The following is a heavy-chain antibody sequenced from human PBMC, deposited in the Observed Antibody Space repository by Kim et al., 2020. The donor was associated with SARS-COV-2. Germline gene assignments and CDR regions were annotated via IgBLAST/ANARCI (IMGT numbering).Heavy chain of an antibody. CDR2: IDWDDDK. J-gene: IGHJ6*02. CDR3: ARIPPGIAAAGTSYYYYGMDV. V-gene: IGHV2-70*11. D-gene: IGHD6-13*01. Sequence: SGPTLVNPTQTLTLTCTFSGFSLSTSGMCVSWIRQPPGKALEWLARIDWDDDKYYSTSLKTRLTISKDTSKNQVVLTMTNMDPVDTATYYCARIPPGIAAAGTSYYYYGMDVWGQGTTVTVSS. CDR1: GFSLSTSGMC.